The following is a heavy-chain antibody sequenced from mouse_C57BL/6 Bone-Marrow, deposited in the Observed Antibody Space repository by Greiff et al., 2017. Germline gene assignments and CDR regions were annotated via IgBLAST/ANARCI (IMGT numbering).Heavy chain of an antibody. CDR2: ISDGGSYT. CDR3: ARLDDYAMDY. J-gene: IGHJ4*01. V-gene: IGHV5-4*01. CDR1: GFTFSSYA. Sequence: EVQLVESGGGLVKPGGSLKLSCAASGFTFSSYAMSWVRQTPEKRLEWVATISDGGSYTYYPDNVKGRFTISRDNATNNLYLQMSHLKSEDTAMYYCARLDDYAMDYWGQGTSVTVSS.